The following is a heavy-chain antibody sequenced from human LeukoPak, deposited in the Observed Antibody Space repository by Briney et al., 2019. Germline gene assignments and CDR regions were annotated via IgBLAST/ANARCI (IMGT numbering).Heavy chain of an antibody. D-gene: IGHD1-1*01. CDR1: GFTFSNYN. J-gene: IGHJ4*02. Sequence: GGSLRLSCAAPGFTFSNYNMNWVRQAPGKGLEWVSYISSDSSTINYGDSVKGRFTISRDNAKNSLYLQMNSLRAGDTAVYYCAKNDFFDYWGQGTLVTVSS. V-gene: IGHV3-48*01. CDR3: AKNDFFDY. CDR2: ISSDSSTI.